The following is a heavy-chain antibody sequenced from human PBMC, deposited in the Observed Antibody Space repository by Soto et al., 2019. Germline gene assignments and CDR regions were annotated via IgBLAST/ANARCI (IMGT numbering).Heavy chain of an antibody. CDR3: ASDAFYDSSGYYFFPGPMIQH. CDR2: IWYDGSNK. CDR1: GFTFSSYG. D-gene: IGHD3-22*01. J-gene: IGHJ1*01. Sequence: QVQLVESGGGVVQPGRSLRLSCAASGFTFSSYGMHWVRQAPGKGLEWVAVIWYDGSNKYYADSVKGRFTISRDNSKNTLYLQMNSLRAEDTAVYYCASDAFYDSSGYYFFPGPMIQHWGQGTLVTVSS. V-gene: IGHV3-33*01.